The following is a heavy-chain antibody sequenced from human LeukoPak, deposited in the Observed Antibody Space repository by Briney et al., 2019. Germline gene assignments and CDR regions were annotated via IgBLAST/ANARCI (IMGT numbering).Heavy chain of an antibody. D-gene: IGHD3-10*01. CDR1: GFTFSSYW. J-gene: IGHJ4*02. Sequence: GGSLRLSCAASGFTFSSYWMSWVRQAPGKGLEWVANIKQDGSEKYYVDSVKGRFTISRDNAKNSLYLQMNSLRAEDTAVYYRARTMVRGHARVSYFDYWGQGTLVTVSS. CDR3: ARTMVRGHARVSYFDY. CDR2: IKQDGSEK. V-gene: IGHV3-7*01.